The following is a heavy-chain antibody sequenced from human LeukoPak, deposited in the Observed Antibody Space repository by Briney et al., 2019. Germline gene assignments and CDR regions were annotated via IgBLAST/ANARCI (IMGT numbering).Heavy chain of an antibody. CDR3: ARDVNIGAAGPWFDP. CDR1: GFTFSSYW. Sequence: GGSLRLSFAPSGFTFSSYWMSWVRQAPGKGLEWVANIKQDGSEKYYVDSVKGRFTISRDNARNSLYLQMNSLRAEDTAVYYCARDVNIGAAGPWFDPWGQGTLVTVSS. J-gene: IGHJ5*02. D-gene: IGHD6-13*01. CDR2: IKQDGSEK. V-gene: IGHV3-7*01.